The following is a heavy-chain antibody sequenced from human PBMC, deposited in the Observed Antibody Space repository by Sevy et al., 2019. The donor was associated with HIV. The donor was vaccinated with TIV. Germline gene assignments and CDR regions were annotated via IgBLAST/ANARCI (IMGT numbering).Heavy chain of an antibody. V-gene: IGHV3-73*01. D-gene: IGHD4-17*01. CDR1: GFTFSGSA. CDR2: IRSKANSYAT. J-gene: IGHJ6*02. CDR3: IRHEFLDPGHDYGDYGYYYYGMDV. Sequence: GGSLRLSCAASGFTFSGSAMHWVRQASGKGLEWVGRIRSKANSYATAYAASVKGSFTISRDDSKNKAYLQMNSLKTEDTAVYYCIRHEFLDPGHDYGDYGYYYYGMDVWGQGTTVTVSS.